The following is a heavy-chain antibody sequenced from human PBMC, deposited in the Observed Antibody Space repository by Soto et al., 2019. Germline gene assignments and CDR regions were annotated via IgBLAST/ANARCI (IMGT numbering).Heavy chain of an antibody. V-gene: IGHV5-51*01. D-gene: IGHD3-9*01. CDR3: ARLRNFDWLSSVGY. CDR1: GCRFSSYW. J-gene: IGHJ4*02. CDR2: IYPGDSDT. Sequence: GESLKISCKGSGCRFSSYWMAWVRQMPGKGLEWMGIIYPGDSDTRYSPSVQGQVTISADKSISTVYLQWNSLKASDTAMYYCARLRNFDWLSSVGYWGQGTMVTVAS.